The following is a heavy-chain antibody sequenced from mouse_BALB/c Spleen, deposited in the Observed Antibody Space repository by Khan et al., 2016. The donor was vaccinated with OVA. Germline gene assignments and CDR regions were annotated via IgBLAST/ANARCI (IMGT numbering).Heavy chain of an antibody. D-gene: IGHD1-1*01. CDR3: SRRTVGRFAY. CDR1: GYSITSDYA. CDR2: ISYSGST. J-gene: IGHJ3*01. V-gene: IGHV3-2*02. Sequence: EVQLVESGPGLVKPSQSLSLTCTVTGYSITSDYAWNWIRQFPGNKLEWMGYISYSGSTSYNPSLKSRISITRDTSKNQFFLQLNSVTTEDTATYYCSRRTVGRFAYWGQGTIVTVSA.